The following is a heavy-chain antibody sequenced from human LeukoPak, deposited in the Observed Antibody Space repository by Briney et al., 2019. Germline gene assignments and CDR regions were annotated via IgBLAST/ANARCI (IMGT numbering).Heavy chain of an antibody. V-gene: IGHV3-30*18. J-gene: IGHJ4*02. CDR2: ISYDGSNR. CDR1: GFILSNYG. Sequence: QPGGSLRLSCAASGFILSNYGVHWVRQAPGKGLEWVAVISYDGSNRYYADSVKGRFTISRDHSKNMVYLQMDSLRAEDTAIYYCAKAKRYYARVDYWGQGTLVTVSS. D-gene: IGHD3-3*01. CDR3: AKAKRYYARVDY.